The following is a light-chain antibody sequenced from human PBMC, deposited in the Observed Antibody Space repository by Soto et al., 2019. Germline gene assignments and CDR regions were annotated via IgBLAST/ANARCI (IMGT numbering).Light chain of an antibody. Sequence: QSALTQPASVSGSPGQSMTISCTGTSSDVGGYNCVYWYQQHPGKAPKLMIFDVSNRPSGVSYRFSGSKSGNTAYLTISGLQAEDEADYYCSSCTSGSTPYVFGPGTKVTVL. CDR1: SSDVGGYNC. CDR3: SSCTSGSTPYV. CDR2: DVS. J-gene: IGLJ1*01. V-gene: IGLV2-14*01.